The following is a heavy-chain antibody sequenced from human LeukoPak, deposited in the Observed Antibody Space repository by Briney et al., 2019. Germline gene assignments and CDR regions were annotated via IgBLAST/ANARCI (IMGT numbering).Heavy chain of an antibody. CDR2: IRYDGSNK. D-gene: IGHD2-15*01. J-gene: IGHJ3*02. Sequence: GGSLRLSCAASGFTFSSYGMHWVRQAPGKGLEWVAFIRYDGSNKYYADSVKGRFTISRDNSKNTLYLQMNSLRAEDTAVYYCAKKKPPSLPLGYCSGGSCYEDDAFDIWGQGTMVTVSS. CDR3: AKKKPPSLPLGYCSGGSCYEDDAFDI. CDR1: GFTFSSYG. V-gene: IGHV3-30*02.